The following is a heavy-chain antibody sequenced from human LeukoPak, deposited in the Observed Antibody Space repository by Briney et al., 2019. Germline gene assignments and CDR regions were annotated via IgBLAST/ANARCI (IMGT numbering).Heavy chain of an antibody. CDR2: IYYSGST. CDR3: AREPITMVRGARGAFDI. V-gene: IGHV4-59*01. Sequence: PSETLSLTCTVSGGSISSNYWSWIRQSPGKGLEWIGYIYYSGSTNYNPSLKSRVTISVDTSKNQFSLKLSSVTAADTAVYYCAREPITMVRGARGAFDIWGQGTMVTVSS. J-gene: IGHJ3*02. D-gene: IGHD3-10*01. CDR1: GGSISSNY.